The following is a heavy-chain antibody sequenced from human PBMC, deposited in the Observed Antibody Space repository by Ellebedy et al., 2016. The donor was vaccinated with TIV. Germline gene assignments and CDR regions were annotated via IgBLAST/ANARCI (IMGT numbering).Heavy chain of an antibody. CDR2: INWNGGST. D-gene: IGHD5-18*01. CDR3: AKGSGYSYGLFDY. Sequence: GGSLRLSXAASGFTFDDYGMSWVRQAPGKGLEWVSGINWNGGSTGYADSVKGRFTISRDNAKNSLYLQMNSLRAEDTALYYCAKGSGYSYGLFDYWGQGTLVTVSS. V-gene: IGHV3-20*03. CDR1: GFTFDDYG. J-gene: IGHJ4*02.